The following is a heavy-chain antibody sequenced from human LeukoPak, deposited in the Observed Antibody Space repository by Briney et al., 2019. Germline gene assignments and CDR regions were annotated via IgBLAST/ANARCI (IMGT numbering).Heavy chain of an antibody. Sequence: SETLSLTCTVSGGSVSSGTYYWSWIRQPPGKGLEWIGYIYYSGSTNYNPSLKSRVTISVDTSKNQFSLKLTSVTAADTAVYYCARSRGPNILTGYYMPYCFDYWGQGTLVTVSS. CDR3: ARSRGPNILTGYYMPYCFDY. V-gene: IGHV4-61*01. J-gene: IGHJ4*02. D-gene: IGHD3-9*01. CDR2: IYYSGST. CDR1: GGSVSSGTYY.